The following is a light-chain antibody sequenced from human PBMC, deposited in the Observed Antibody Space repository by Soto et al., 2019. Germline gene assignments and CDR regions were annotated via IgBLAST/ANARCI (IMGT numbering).Light chain of an antibody. CDR1: QSVSSSY. CDR3: QQRSNWPT. J-gene: IGKJ5*01. V-gene: IGKV3D-20*02. Sequence: EIVLTQSLGTLSLSPGERATLSCRASQSVSSSYLAWYQQKPGQAPRLLIYGASSRATGIPDRFSGSGSGTDFTLTISSLEPEDFAVYYCQQRSNWPTFGQGTRPEIK. CDR2: GAS.